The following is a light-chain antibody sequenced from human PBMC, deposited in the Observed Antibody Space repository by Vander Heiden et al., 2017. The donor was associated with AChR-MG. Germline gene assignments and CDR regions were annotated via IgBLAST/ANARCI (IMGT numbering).Light chain of an antibody. V-gene: IGLV1-44*01. Sequence: QSVLTQPPSASGTPGQRVTISCSGSSSQIGSNTVNWYQQLPGTAPKLLIYSNNQRPSVVPDRFSGSKSGTSASLAISGLQSEDEADYYCAAWDDSLNGVVFGGGTKLTVL. CDR3: AAWDDSLNGVV. CDR2: SNN. CDR1: SSQIGSNT. J-gene: IGLJ2*01.